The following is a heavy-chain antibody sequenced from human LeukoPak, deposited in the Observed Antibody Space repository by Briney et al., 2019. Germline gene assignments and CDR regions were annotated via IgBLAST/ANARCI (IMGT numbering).Heavy chain of an antibody. V-gene: IGHV3-9*01. D-gene: IGHD2-15*01. CDR3: AKAAAENIVVVVAAIHLPLHFDY. Sequence: GRSLRLSCAASGFTFDDYAMHWVRQAPGKGLEWVSGISWNSGSIGYADSVKGRFTISRDNAKNSLCLQMNSLRAEDTALYYCAKAAAENIVVVVAAIHLPLHFDYWGQGTLVTVSS. CDR2: ISWNSGSI. J-gene: IGHJ4*02. CDR1: GFTFDDYA.